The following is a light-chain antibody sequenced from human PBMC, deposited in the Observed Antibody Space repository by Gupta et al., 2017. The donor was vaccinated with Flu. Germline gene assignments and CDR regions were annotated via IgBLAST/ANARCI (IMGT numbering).Light chain of an antibody. J-gene: IGLJ3*02. CDR3: AAWDDSLNGPV. CDR2: SNN. Sequence: QSVLTQPPSASGTPGQRVAISCSGSSSDIGSNTVHWYQQLPAAAPKLLIYSNNQRPSGVPARFSGSKFGTSASLAISGLQSEDEAVYYCAAWDDSLNGPVFGGGTKLTVL. CDR1: SSDIGSNT. V-gene: IGLV1-44*01.